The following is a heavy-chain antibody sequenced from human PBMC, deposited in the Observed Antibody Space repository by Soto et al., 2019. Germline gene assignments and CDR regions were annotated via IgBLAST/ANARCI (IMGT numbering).Heavy chain of an antibody. CDR1: GGSISSYY. J-gene: IGHJ6*02. CDR2: IYTSGST. Sequence: QVQLQESGPGLVKPSETLSLTCTVSGGSISSYYWSWIRQPAGKGLEWIGRIYTSGSTNYNPSLKSRVTTSVDTSMHVFSLKLGSVTAADTAVYYCARDLLGIAADGTFGYYGMDVWGQGTTVTVSS. V-gene: IGHV4-4*07. CDR3: ARDLLGIAADGTFGYYGMDV. D-gene: IGHD6-13*01.